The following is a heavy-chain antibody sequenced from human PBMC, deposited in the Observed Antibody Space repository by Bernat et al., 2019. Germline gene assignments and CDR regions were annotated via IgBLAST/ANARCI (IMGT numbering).Heavy chain of an antibody. J-gene: IGHJ4*02. CDR2: IFWDDDK. Sequence: QITLTESGPTLVRPTETLTLTCTFSGFSLNTGGVGVAWIRQPPGKALEWLAFIFWDDDKSYSPSLKSRLTITKDTSKNQVVLTMTNMDPMDTATYFCAHRLRNSNNYLEFWGPGTLVTVSS. CDR1: GFSLNTGGVG. D-gene: IGHD1/OR15-1a*01. CDR3: AHRLRNSNNYLEF. V-gene: IGHV2-5*02.